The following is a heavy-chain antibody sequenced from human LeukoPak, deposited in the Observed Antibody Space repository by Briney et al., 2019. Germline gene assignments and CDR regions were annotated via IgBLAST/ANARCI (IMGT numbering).Heavy chain of an antibody. CDR1: GFTFSSYS. CDR3: ARESSSSWDPLDY. Sequence: KPGGSLRLSCAASGFTFSSYSMNWVRQAPGKGLEWVSSISSSSSYIYYADSVKGRLTISRDNAKNSLYLQMNSLRAEDTAVYYCARESSSSWDPLDYWGQGTLVTVSS. V-gene: IGHV3-21*01. J-gene: IGHJ4*02. CDR2: ISSSSSYI. D-gene: IGHD6-13*01.